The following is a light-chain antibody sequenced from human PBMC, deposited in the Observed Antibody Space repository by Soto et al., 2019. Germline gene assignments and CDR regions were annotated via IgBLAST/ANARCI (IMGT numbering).Light chain of an antibody. J-gene: IGKJ5*01. CDR1: QSLLHITGETF. Sequence: DVVMTQTPLSLSVAPGQPASISCKSSQSLLHITGETFLFWYLQKPGQSPQLLIYEVSTRFSGVPDRFSGSVSGTDFTLGISPVETDDVGISYYMQSKHLPPTFGQGTRL. CDR3: MQSKHLPPT. CDR2: EVS. V-gene: IGKV2-29*03.